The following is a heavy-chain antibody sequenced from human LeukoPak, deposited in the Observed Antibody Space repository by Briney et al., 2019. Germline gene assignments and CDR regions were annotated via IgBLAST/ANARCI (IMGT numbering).Heavy chain of an antibody. CDR2: INPSGGST. Sequence: ASVKVSCKASGYTLTSYYMHWVRQAPGQGLEWMGIINPSGGSTSYAQKFQGRVTMTRDMSTSTVYMELSSLRSEDTAVYYCAREAARGAFDIWGQGTMVTVSS. J-gene: IGHJ3*02. D-gene: IGHD6-13*01. V-gene: IGHV1-46*01. CDR3: AREAARGAFDI. CDR1: GYTLTSYY.